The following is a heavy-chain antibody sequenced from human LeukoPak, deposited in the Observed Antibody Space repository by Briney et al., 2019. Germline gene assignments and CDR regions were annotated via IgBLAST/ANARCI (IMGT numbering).Heavy chain of an antibody. V-gene: IGHV3-23*01. CDR3: AKSPYYYGSGSYFGDY. CDR2: ISGSGGST. J-gene: IGHJ4*02. Sequence: GGSLRLSCAASGFTFSSYAMSWVRQAPGKGLEWVSAISGSGGSTYYADSVKGRFTISRDNSKNTLYLQMNSLRAEDTAVYYCAKSPYYYGSGSYFGDYWGQGTLVTVSS. CDR1: GFTFSSYA. D-gene: IGHD3-10*01.